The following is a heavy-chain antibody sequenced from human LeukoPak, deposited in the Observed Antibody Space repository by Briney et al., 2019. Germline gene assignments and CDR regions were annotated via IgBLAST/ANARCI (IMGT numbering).Heavy chain of an antibody. CDR3: ARDRITMVRGVIITDWFDP. CDR2: IYSGGST. J-gene: IGHJ5*02. Sequence: GGSLRLSCAASGFTFSSYAMHWVRQAPGKGLEWVSVIYSGGSTYYADSVKGRFTISRDNSKNTLYLQMNSLRAEDTAVYYCARDRITMVRGVIITDWFDPWGQGTLVTVSS. V-gene: IGHV3-66*01. D-gene: IGHD3-10*01. CDR1: GFTFSSYA.